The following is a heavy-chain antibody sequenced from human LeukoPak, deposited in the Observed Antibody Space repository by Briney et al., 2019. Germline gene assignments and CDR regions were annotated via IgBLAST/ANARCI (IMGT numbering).Heavy chain of an antibody. Sequence: AGGSLRLSCTTSGFIFSDYYMSWIRQAPGKGLEWVSYISSSGSIIYYADSVKGRFTISRDNAKNSLYLQMNSLRAEDTAVYYCAREGVTTTDLGYYMDVWGKGTTVTVSS. V-gene: IGHV3-11*01. CDR2: ISSSGSII. J-gene: IGHJ6*03. D-gene: IGHD4-17*01. CDR1: GFIFSDYY. CDR3: AREGVTTTDLGYYMDV.